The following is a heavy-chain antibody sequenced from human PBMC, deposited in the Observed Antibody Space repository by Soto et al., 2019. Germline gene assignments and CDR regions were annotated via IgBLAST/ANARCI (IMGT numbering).Heavy chain of an antibody. CDR2: ISYDGSNK. V-gene: IGHV3-30*18. CDR3: AKDRRSSWYDRLNYYYGMDV. CDR1: GFTFSSYG. Sequence: GGSLRLSCAASGFTFSSYGMHWVRQAPGKGLEWVAVISYDGSNKYYADSVKGRFTISRDNSKNTLYLQMNSLRAEDTAVYYCAKDRRSSWYDRLNYYYGMDVWGQGTTVTVSS. J-gene: IGHJ6*02. D-gene: IGHD6-13*01.